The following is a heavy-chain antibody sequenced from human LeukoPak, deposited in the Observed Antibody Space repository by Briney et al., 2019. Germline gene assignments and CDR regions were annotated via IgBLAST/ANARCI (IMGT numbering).Heavy chain of an antibody. CDR1: GFTFSNYW. Sequence: GGSLRLSCEASGFTFSNYWMSWVRQAPGKGLEWVANINQDGSETYYADSVKGRFTISRDNAKNSLSLQMNSLSAEDTAVYYCARAYYYDSRNYYNPTSSFDYWGQGTLVTVAS. CDR3: ARAYYYDSRNYYNPTSSFDY. CDR2: INQDGSET. V-gene: IGHV3-7*04. J-gene: IGHJ4*02. D-gene: IGHD3-10*01.